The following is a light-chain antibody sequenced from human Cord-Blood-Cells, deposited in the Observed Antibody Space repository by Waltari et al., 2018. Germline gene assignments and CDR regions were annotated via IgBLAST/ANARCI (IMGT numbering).Light chain of an antibody. CDR3: SSYTSSSTLV. Sequence: QSALTQPPSVSGSPGQSVTISCTGTSSDVGSYNRVSGYQQPPGPAPKLMIYEVSNRPSGVPDRFSGSKSGNTASLTISGLQAEDEADYYCSSYTSSSTLVFGGGTKLTVL. J-gene: IGLJ2*01. V-gene: IGLV2-18*02. CDR2: EVS. CDR1: SSDVGSYNR.